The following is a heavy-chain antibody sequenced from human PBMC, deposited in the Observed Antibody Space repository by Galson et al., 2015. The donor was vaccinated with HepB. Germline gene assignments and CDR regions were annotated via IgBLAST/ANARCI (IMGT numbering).Heavy chain of an antibody. CDR3: ARVRIAAAGTGFDP. J-gene: IGHJ5*02. CDR2: INAGNGNT. V-gene: IGHV1-3*01. Sequence: SVTVSCKASGYTFTSYAMHWVRQAPGQRLEWMGWINAGNGNTKYSQKFQGRVTITRDTSASTAYMELSSLRSEDTAVYYCARVRIAAAGTGFDPWGQGTLVTVSS. CDR1: GYTFTSYA. D-gene: IGHD6-13*01.